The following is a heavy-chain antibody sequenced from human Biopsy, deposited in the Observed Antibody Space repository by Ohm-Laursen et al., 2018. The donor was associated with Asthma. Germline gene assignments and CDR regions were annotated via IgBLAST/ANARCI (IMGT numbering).Heavy chain of an antibody. CDR1: GGTFNTYV. Sequence: SVKVSCKSLGGTFNTYVIGWVRQAPGQGLEWMGGINFVFGTTTYPQKFQDRVTITADDSTSTVYMELSSLRSEDTAVYYCARKAGSCISSTCYSLDFWGQGTLVTVSS. D-gene: IGHD2-15*01. V-gene: IGHV1-69*13. CDR2: INFVFGTT. CDR3: ARKAGSCISSTCYSLDF. J-gene: IGHJ4*02.